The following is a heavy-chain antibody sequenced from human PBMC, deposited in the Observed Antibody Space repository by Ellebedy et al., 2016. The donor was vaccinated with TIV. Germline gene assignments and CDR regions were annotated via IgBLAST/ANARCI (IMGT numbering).Heavy chain of an antibody. V-gene: IGHV3-7*01. J-gene: IGHJ4*02. Sequence: DSVRGRFTISRDNAKKSLYLQINSLRAEDTAVYYCARGAMAAAGDDYWGQGTLVTVSS. D-gene: IGHD6-13*01. CDR3: ARGAMAAAGDDY.